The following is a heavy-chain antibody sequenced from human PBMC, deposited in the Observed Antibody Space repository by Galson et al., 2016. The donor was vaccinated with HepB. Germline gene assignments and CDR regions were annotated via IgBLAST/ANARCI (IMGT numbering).Heavy chain of an antibody. CDR2: LNHSGST. J-gene: IGHJ5*02. Sequence: GKGLEWIGELNHSGSTNYNPSLKSRVTITVDPSKNQFSLKLSSVTAADTAVYYCARGSGDYVWGSYRALRFDPWGQGTLVTVSS. V-gene: IGHV4-34*01. D-gene: IGHD3-16*02. CDR3: ARGSGDYVWGSYRALRFDP.